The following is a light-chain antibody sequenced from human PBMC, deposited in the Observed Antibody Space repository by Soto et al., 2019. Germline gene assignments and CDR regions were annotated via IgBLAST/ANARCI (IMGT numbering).Light chain of an antibody. Sequence: QSALTQPASVSGSPGQSITISCTGTSSDVGGYNYVSWYQQHPGKAPKLMIYEVSNRPSGVSNRFSGSKSGNTASLTISGLQAEDEADYYCSSYTSSRNVFGTGTKATVL. CDR2: EVS. J-gene: IGLJ1*01. CDR3: SSYTSSRNV. V-gene: IGLV2-14*01. CDR1: SSDVGGYNY.